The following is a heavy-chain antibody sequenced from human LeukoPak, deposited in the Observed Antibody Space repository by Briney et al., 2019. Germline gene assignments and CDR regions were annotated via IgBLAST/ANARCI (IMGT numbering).Heavy chain of an antibody. V-gene: IGHV3-74*01. CDR1: GFTISNHW. Sequence: GGSLRLSCAASGFTISNHWMHWVRQAPGKGLVWVSRINSDGRRTSYADSVKGRFTISRDNAKNTLYLQMNSLRPDDTAVYYCAREVEVVPATMGAYYYYCMDVWGKGTTVTVSS. CDR3: AREVEVVPATMGAYYYYCMDV. CDR2: INSDGRRT. D-gene: IGHD2-2*01. J-gene: IGHJ6*03.